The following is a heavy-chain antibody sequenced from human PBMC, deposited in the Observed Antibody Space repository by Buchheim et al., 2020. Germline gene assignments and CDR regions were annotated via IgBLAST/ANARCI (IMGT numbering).Heavy chain of an antibody. J-gene: IGHJ4*02. Sequence: EVQLVQSGAEVKRPGESLKISCQGSGYSFTGAYIAWVRQMPGKGLEWMGLIYPGDSYTAYSPSFQGQVTMSVDKSIRTAYLQWRSLRASDTAMYYCARRVRDSSGYNFDFWGQGTL. CDR1: GYSFTGAY. V-gene: IGHV5-51*01. CDR3: ARRVRDSSGYNFDF. CDR2: IYPGDSYT. D-gene: IGHD6-19*01.